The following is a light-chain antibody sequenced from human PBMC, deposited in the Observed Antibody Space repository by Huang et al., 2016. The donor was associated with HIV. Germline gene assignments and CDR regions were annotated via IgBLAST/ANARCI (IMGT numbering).Light chain of an antibody. V-gene: IGKV1-12*01. Sequence: DIQMTQSPSSVSASVGDKVTITCRASQDISTWLAWYQQKPGKAPKLLIFAESRLHDAVPPRYSGTGSGTSFTITITNLQPDDFATYYCQQSDRFPLTFGGGTRVDIK. J-gene: IGKJ4*01. CDR1: QDISTW. CDR3: QQSDRFPLT. CDR2: AES.